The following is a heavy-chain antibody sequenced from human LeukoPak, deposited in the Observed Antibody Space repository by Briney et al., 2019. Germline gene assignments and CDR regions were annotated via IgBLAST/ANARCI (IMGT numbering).Heavy chain of an antibody. D-gene: IGHD4-17*01. CDR1: GGSFSGYY. Sequence: KPSETLSLTCAVYGGSFSGYYWSWIRQPPGKGLEWIGEINRSGSTNYNPSLKSRVTISVDTSKNQFSLKLSSVTAADTAVYYCASFYGDYSPFDYWGQGTLVTVST. V-gene: IGHV4-34*01. CDR3: ASFYGDYSPFDY. J-gene: IGHJ4*02. CDR2: INRSGST.